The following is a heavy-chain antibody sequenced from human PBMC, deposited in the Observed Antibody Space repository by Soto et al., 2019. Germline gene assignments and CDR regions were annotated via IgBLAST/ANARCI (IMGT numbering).Heavy chain of an antibody. Sequence: QVQLVQSGAEVKKPGASVKVSCKASGYTFSNYDISWVRQATGQGLEWMGWVNPNTGKTAYALKFQGRVTMTWNASITTAYMELTSLTSEDTARYYCARNPPWFGECDYWGQGSLITVSS. V-gene: IGHV1-8*01. CDR1: GYTFSNYD. D-gene: IGHD3-10*01. CDR3: ARNPPWFGECDY. CDR2: VNPNTGKT. J-gene: IGHJ4*02.